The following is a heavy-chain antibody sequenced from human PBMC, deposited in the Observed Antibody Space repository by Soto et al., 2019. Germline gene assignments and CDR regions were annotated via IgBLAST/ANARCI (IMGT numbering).Heavy chain of an antibody. Sequence: EVQLVDSGGGLVKPGGSLRLSCAASGFTFSSHNIYWFRQPPGKGLEWVSSIGTSDSSIYYADSVRGRFTISKDNAKNSVSLQMDSLRAEDTAIYHCARELSTMMRASNWGQGTLVTVSS. V-gene: IGHV3-21*02. CDR3: ARELSTMMRASN. J-gene: IGHJ1*01. CDR2: IGTSDSSI. CDR1: GFTFSSHN. D-gene: IGHD3-22*01.